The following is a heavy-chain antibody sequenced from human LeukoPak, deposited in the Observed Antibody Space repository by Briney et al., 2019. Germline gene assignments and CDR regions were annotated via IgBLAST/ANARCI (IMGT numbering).Heavy chain of an antibody. J-gene: IGHJ4*02. CDR2: IYFSGRT. Sequence: SETLSLTCAVSGVSVSSGSYYWTWLRQPPGKGLEWIGYIYFSGRTNYNPSLRSRVTMSVDTSKNQISLKLSSVTAADTAVYYCASTEVGEFDSWGQGTLVTVSS. V-gene: IGHV4-61*01. CDR3: ASTEVGEFDS. D-gene: IGHD3-16*01. CDR1: GVSVSSGSYY.